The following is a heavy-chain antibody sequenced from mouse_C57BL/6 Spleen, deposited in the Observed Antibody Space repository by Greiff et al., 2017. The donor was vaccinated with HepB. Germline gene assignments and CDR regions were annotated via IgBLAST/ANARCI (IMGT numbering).Heavy chain of an antibody. Sequence: EVKLMESGGGLVQPGGSLKLSCAASGFTFSDYYMYWVRQTPEKRLEWVAYISNGGGSTNYPDTVKGRFTISRDNAKNTLYLLMSRLKSEDTAMYYCARVPHYYAMDYWGQGASVTVSS. V-gene: IGHV5-12*01. CDR1: GFTFSDYY. CDR2: ISNGGGST. CDR3: ARVPHYYAMDY. J-gene: IGHJ4*01.